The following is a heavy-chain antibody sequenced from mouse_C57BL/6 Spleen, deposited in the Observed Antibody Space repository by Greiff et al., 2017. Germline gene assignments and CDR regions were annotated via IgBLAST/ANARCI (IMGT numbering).Heavy chain of an antibody. CDR1: GFSLTSYG. Sequence: QVQLQQSGPGLVQPSQSLSITCTVSGFSLTSYGVHWVRQSPGKGLEWLGVIWSGGSSDYHAAFISRLSISKDNSKSQVFCKMNSLQADDTAIYYCARNTGYYAMDYWGQGTSVTVSS. V-gene: IGHV2-2*01. J-gene: IGHJ4*01. CDR3: ARNTGYYAMDY. CDR2: IWSGGSS.